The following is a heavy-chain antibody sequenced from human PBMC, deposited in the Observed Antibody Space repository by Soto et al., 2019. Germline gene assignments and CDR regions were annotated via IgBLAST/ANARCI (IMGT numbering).Heavy chain of an antibody. CDR3: VRTHGGYTAYYGMDV. V-gene: IGHV2-70*19. J-gene: IGHJ6*02. CDR1: GFSLNTGGMC. CDR2: VRWDDEK. Sequence: SGPTLVNPSQTLTLTCTFSGFSLNTGGMCLSWVRQPTGEALEWLAVVRWDDEKHFSTSLRNRISVSKDASGDRVVLTIANMDPADSGTYYCVRTHGGYTAYYGMDVWGPGTTVTVSS. D-gene: IGHD5-12*01.